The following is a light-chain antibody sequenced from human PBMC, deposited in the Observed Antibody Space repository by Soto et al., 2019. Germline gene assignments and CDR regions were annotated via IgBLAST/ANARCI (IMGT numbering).Light chain of an antibody. CDR3: QQRSNWYT. CDR1: QSVSSY. CDR2: DAS. V-gene: IGKV3-11*01. Sequence: EIVLTQSPATLSLSPGERATLSCRASQSVSSYLAWYQQTPGQAPRLLIYDASNRATGIPARVSGSGSGTDFTLTISRLEPEDYAVYYGQQRSNWYTFGQGTPLVIE. J-gene: IGKJ2*01.